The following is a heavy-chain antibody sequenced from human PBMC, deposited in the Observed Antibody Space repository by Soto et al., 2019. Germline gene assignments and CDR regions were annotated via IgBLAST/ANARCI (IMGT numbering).Heavy chain of an antibody. CDR3: ARVRYDRSGFDH. CDR2: ISHSGIT. Sequence: QVQLQESGPGLVRPSGALSVTCAVSGDSISRSHWWSWDRQSPGKGLEWIGEISHSGITNYNPSLKSRVTISGDKSKNQLSLKLTSVTAADTAVYYCARVRYDRSGFDHWGQGTLVSVSS. CDR1: GDSISRSHW. V-gene: IGHV4-4*02. J-gene: IGHJ4*02. D-gene: IGHD3-22*01.